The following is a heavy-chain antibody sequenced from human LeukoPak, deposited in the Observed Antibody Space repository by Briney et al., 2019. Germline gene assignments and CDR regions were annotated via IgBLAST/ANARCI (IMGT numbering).Heavy chain of an antibody. Sequence: GASVKVSCKASGYTFTSYGVSWVRQAPGQGLEWMGWISAYNGNTNYAQKLQGRVTMTTNTSTSTAYMELSSLRSEDTAVYYCARDAARYYYDSSGPNWFDPWGQGTLVTVSS. CDR2: ISAYNGNT. CDR1: GYTFTSYG. J-gene: IGHJ5*02. CDR3: ARDAARYYYDSSGPNWFDP. V-gene: IGHV1-18*01. D-gene: IGHD3-22*01.